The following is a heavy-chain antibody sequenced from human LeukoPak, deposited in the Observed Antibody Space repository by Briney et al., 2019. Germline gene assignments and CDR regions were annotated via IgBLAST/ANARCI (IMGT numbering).Heavy chain of an antibody. CDR3: AREVSDFWSGRGGPNWFDP. CDR2: INHSGST. J-gene: IGHJ5*02. D-gene: IGHD3-3*01. V-gene: IGHV4-34*01. CDR1: GGSFSGYY. Sequence: SETLSLTCAVYGGSFSGYYWSWIRQPPGKGLEWIGEINHSGSTNYNPSLKSRVTISVDRSKNQFSLKLSSVTAADTAVYYCAREVSDFWSGRGGPNWFDPWGQGTLVTVSS.